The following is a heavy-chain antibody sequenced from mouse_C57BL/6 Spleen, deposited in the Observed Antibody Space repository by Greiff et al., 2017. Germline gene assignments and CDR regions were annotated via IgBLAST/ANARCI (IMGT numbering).Heavy chain of an antibody. V-gene: IGHV1-5*01. J-gene: IGHJ1*03. D-gene: IGHD2-4*01. CDR3: TKRDDSYWYFDV. CDR2: IYPGNSDT. Sequence: VQLQQSGAELVKPGASVKLSCTASGFNIKDYYMHWVKQRPGQGLEWIGAIYPGNSDTSYNQKFKGKAKLTAVTSASTAYMELSSLTNEDSAVYYCTKRDDSYWYFDVWGTGTTVTVSS. CDR1: GFNIKDYY.